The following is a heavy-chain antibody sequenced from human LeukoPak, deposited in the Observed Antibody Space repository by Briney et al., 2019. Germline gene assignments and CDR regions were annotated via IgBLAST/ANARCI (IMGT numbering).Heavy chain of an antibody. J-gene: IGHJ4*02. CDR1: GGSISSYC. V-gene: IGHV4-59*01. CDR3: ARGYRYGYHYFDY. Sequence: PSETLSLTCTVSGGSISSYCWSWIRQPPGKGLEWIGYIYYSGSTNYNPSLKSRVTISTDTSKNQLSLNLSTVTAADSAVYYCARGYRYGYHYFDYWGQGTLVTVSS. CDR2: IYYSGST. D-gene: IGHD5-18*01.